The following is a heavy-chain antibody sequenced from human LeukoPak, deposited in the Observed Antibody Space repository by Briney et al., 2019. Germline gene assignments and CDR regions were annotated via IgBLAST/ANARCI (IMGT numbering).Heavy chain of an antibody. CDR1: GGSISSSSYY. CDR2: IYYSGST. Sequence: SETLSLTCTVSGGSISSSSYYWGWIRQPPGKGLEWIGSIYYSGSTYYNPSLKSRVTISVDTSKNQSSLKLSSVTAADTAVYYCARLTVPFAYFDYWGQGTLVTVSS. D-gene: IGHD4-17*01. V-gene: IGHV4-39*01. J-gene: IGHJ4*02. CDR3: ARLTVPFAYFDY.